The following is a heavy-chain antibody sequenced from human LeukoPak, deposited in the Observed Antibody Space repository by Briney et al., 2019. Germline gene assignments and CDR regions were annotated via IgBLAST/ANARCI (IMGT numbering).Heavy chain of an antibody. J-gene: IGHJ3*02. Sequence: PGRSLRLSCAASGFTFSSYAMHWVRQAPGKGLEWVAVISYDGSNKYYADSVKGRFTMSRDNSKNTLYLQMNSLRDEDTAVYYCAREVIVVVTDAFDIWGQGTMVTVSS. CDR1: GFTFSSYA. D-gene: IGHD3-22*01. CDR3: AREVIVVVTDAFDI. CDR2: ISYDGSNK. V-gene: IGHV3-30*04.